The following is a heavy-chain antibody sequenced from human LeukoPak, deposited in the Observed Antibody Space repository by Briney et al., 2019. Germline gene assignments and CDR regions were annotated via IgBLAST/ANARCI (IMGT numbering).Heavy chain of an antibody. CDR1: GGSFSGYY. CDR3: ARGYYGSGMGGWFDP. D-gene: IGHD3-10*01. J-gene: IGHJ5*02. V-gene: IGHV4-34*01. Sequence: SETLSLTCAVYGGSFSGYYWSWIRQPPGKGLEWIGEINHSGSTNYNPSLKSRVTISVDTSKNQFSLKLSSVTAADTAVYYCARGYYGSGMGGWFDPWGQGTLVTVSS. CDR2: INHSGST.